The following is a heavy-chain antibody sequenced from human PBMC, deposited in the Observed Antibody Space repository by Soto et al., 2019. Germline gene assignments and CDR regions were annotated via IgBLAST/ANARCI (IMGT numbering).Heavy chain of an antibody. CDR2: MNPNSGNT. Sequence: PSVKVSCKASGYTFTSYDINWVRQATGQGLEWMGWMNPNSGNTGYAQKFQGRVTMTRNTSISTAYMELSSLRSEDTAVYYCARDRVYGSGSSYYYYYYMDVWGKGTTVTVSS. CDR1: GYTFTSYD. CDR3: ARDRVYGSGSSYYYYYYMDV. D-gene: IGHD3-10*01. V-gene: IGHV1-8*01. J-gene: IGHJ6*03.